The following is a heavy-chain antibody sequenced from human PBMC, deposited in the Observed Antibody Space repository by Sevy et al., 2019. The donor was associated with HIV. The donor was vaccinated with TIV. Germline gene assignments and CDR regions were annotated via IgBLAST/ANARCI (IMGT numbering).Heavy chain of an antibody. CDR3: AGENAWGRGYS. CDR2: IYYNGHI. Sequence: SETLSLTCTVSGGSITSLYWNWIRQPPGKGLEWIANIYYNGHINYNPSLKSRVTLSLDMSKNRFSLRLSSVTAADTAMYYCAGENAWGRGYSWGQGTLVTVSS. J-gene: IGHJ4*02. D-gene: IGHD1-26*01. V-gene: IGHV4-59*08. CDR1: GGSITSLY.